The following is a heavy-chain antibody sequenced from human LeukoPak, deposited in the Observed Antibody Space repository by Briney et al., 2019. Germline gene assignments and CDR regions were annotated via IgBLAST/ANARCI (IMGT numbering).Heavy chain of an antibody. CDR1: GGSFSGYY. CDR2: INHSGST. V-gene: IGHV4-34*01. D-gene: IGHD2-2*01. J-gene: IGHJ4*02. CDR3: ARAPSFLGYCSSTSCRPPYFDY. Sequence: SETLCLTCAVYGGSFSGYYWSWIRQPPGKGLEWIGEINHSGSTNYNPSLKSRVTISVDTSNNQFSLKLSSVTAADTAVYYCARAPSFLGYCSSTSCRPPYFDYWGQGTLVTVSS.